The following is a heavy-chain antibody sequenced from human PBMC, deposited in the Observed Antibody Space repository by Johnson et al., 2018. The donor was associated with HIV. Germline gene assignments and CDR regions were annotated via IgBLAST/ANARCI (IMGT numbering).Heavy chain of an antibody. CDR3: ARDSTPWGGDHVGYAFDI. D-gene: IGHD4-17*01. CDR1: GFVFSNAW. J-gene: IGHJ3*02. V-gene: IGHV3-33*08. Sequence: QVQLVESGGGVVQPGRSLRLSCAASGFVFSNAWMNWVRQAPGKGLEWVAFIRYDEISKYYADSVKGRFTISRDNSKNSLYLQMNSLRAEDTAVYYCARDSTPWGGDHVGYAFDIWGRGTMVTVSS. CDR2: IRYDEISK.